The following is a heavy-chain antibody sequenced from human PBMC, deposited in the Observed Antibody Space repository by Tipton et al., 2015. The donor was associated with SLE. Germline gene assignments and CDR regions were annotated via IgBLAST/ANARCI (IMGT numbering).Heavy chain of an antibody. CDR2: IYGGGST. V-gene: IGHV3-53*05. J-gene: IGHJ4*02. Sequence: SLRLSCAASGFTVSSNYMSWVRQAPGKGLEWVSVIYGGGSTYNADSVKGRFAISRDNSKNRLYLQMNSLRAEDTAVYFCAREECSGGSCFAFWGQGTLVTVSS. CDR1: GFTVSSNY. D-gene: IGHD2-15*01. CDR3: AREECSGGSCFAF.